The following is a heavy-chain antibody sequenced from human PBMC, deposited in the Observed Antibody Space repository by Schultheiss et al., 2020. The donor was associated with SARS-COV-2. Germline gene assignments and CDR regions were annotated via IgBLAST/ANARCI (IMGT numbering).Heavy chain of an antibody. CDR1: GFIFSNYE. V-gene: IGHV3-48*03. J-gene: IGHJ4*02. Sequence: GESLKISCAASGFIFSNYEMNWVRQAPGKGLERISYISGSGDTIYYADSVKGRFTISRDNAKNSLYLQMNSLRAEDTAVYYCARFPRSGYDLDYWGQGTLVTVSS. CDR2: ISGSGDTI. D-gene: IGHD5-12*01. CDR3: ARFPRSGYDLDY.